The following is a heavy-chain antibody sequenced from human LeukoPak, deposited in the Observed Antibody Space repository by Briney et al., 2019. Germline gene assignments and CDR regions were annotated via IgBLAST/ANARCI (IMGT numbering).Heavy chain of an antibody. CDR2: ISSSSGYI. V-gene: IGHV3-21*01. J-gene: IGHJ4*02. Sequence: PGGSLRLSCAASGFTFSTYSMNWVRQAPGKGLEWVSSISSSSGYIYNADSVKGRFTISRDNAKNSLYLRMNSLRAEDTAVYYCARSSGDYYDSSGYYSWGQGTLVTVSS. D-gene: IGHD3-22*01. CDR1: GFTFSTYS. CDR3: ARSSGDYYDSSGYYS.